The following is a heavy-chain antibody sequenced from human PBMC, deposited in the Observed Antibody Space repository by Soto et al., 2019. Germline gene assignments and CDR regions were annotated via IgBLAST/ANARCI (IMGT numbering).Heavy chain of an antibody. CDR2: IYYSGST. Sequence: SETLSLTCTVSGGSISSYYWSWIRQPPGKGLEWIWYIYYSGSTNYNPSLKSRVTISVDASKNQFSLKLSSVTAADTAVYYCARDSGYSFXWGQVTLVTVSX. V-gene: IGHV4-59*01. D-gene: IGHD5-18*01. J-gene: IGHJ4*02. CDR1: GGSISSYY. CDR3: ARDSGYSFX.